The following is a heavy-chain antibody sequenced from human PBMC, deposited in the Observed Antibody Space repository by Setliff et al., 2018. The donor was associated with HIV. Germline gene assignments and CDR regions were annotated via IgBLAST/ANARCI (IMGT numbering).Heavy chain of an antibody. CDR1: GGSVSSSNW. D-gene: IGHD1-26*01. Sequence: SETLSLTCAVSGGSVSSSNWWNWVRQSPGKGLEWIGEVNHSGSTNYNPSLKSRITISVDKSKNGFSLRLISVTAADTAVYYCASGSHGEGATDYWGLGTLVTVSS. CDR3: ASGSHGEGATDY. CDR2: VNHSGST. J-gene: IGHJ4*02. V-gene: IGHV4-4*02.